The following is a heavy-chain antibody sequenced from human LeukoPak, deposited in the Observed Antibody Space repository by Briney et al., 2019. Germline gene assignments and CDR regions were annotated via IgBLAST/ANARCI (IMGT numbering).Heavy chain of an antibody. D-gene: IGHD3-3*01. J-gene: IGHJ6*03. V-gene: IGHV1-2*02. CDR2: INPNSGGT. Sequence: ASVKVSCKASGYTFTSYGISWVRQAPGQGLEWMGWINPNSGGTNYAQKFQGRVTMTRDTSISTAYMELSRLRSDDTAVYYCARGPPITIFGVVTSRYYYMDVWGKGTTVTVSS. CDR3: ARGPPITIFGVVTSRYYYMDV. CDR1: GYTFTSYG.